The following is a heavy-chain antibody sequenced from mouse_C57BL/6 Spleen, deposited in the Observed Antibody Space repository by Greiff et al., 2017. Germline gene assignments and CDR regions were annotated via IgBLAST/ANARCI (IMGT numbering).Heavy chain of an antibody. CDR3: ARDYYGSSTYWYFDV. CDR2: INPNNGGN. Sequence: EVQLQQSGPELVKPGASVKISCKASGYTFTDYYMNWVKQSHGKSLEWIGDINPNNGGNSYNQKFKGKATLTVDKSSSTAYMELRSLTSEDSAVYYCARDYYGSSTYWYFDVWGKGTTVTVSS. CDR1: GYTFTDYY. D-gene: IGHD1-1*01. J-gene: IGHJ1*03. V-gene: IGHV1-26*01.